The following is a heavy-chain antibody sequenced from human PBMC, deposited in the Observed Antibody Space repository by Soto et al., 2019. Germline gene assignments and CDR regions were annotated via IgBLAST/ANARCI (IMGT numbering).Heavy chain of an antibody. Sequence: SVNVSYLASGGTFSSYAISWVRQAPGQGLEWMGGISPIFGTANYAEKFQGRVTITADESTSTAYMELSSLRSEDTAVYYCAREMYYDFWSGFAIEYYYYGTDVWGQGTTVTVSS. CDR3: AREMYYDFWSGFAIEYYYYGTDV. CDR1: GGTFSSYA. D-gene: IGHD3-3*01. J-gene: IGHJ6*02. V-gene: IGHV1-69*13. CDR2: ISPIFGTA.